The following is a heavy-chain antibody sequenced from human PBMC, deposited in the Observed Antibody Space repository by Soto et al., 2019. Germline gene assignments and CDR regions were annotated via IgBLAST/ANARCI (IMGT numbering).Heavy chain of an antibody. J-gene: IGHJ5*02. Sequence: QLQLMQSGGEAKNPGASVKVSCEASGYSFSTYAISWLRQAPGQGLEWMGLITPNNGYTNYAQKFQGRRILTTDIPSSTAYMELTSLRYDDTAIYYCATAYYSGFDPWGQGTLVAVS. V-gene: IGHV1-18*01. D-gene: IGHD2-21*01. CDR1: GYSFSTYA. CDR2: ITPNNGYT. CDR3: ATAYYSGFDP.